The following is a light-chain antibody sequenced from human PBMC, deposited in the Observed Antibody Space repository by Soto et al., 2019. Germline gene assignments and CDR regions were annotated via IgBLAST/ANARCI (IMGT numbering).Light chain of an antibody. CDR2: DNN. Sequence: QSVLTQPPSVSAAPGQRVTISCSGSTSNIGNNYVSWYQQFPGTAPKLLIYDNNERPSGIPDRFSGSKSGTSATLDITGLQTGDEADYYCGTWDSSLSGGVFGGGTKL. V-gene: IGLV1-51*01. CDR3: GTWDSSLSGGV. J-gene: IGLJ2*01. CDR1: TSNIGNNY.